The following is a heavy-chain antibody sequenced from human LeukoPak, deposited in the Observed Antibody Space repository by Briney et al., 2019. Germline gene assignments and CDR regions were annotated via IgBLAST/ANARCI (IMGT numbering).Heavy chain of an antibody. V-gene: IGHV3-7*01. CDR2: IKQDGSEK. D-gene: IGHD2-21*01. Sequence: GRSLRLSCTASGFTFGDYAMSWVRQAPGKGLEWVANIKQDGSEKYYVDSVKGRFTISRDNAKNSLYLQLNSLRAEDTAVYYCVRTGVLWWGRRVCYFDYWRQGTLVTVSS. CDR3: VRTGVLWWGRRVCYFDY. J-gene: IGHJ4*02. CDR1: GFTFGDYA.